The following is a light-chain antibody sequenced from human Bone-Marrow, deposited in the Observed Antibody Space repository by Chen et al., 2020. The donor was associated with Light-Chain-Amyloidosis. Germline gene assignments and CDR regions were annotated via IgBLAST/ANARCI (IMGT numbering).Light chain of an antibody. CDR1: SSDVGNYDY. V-gene: IGLV2-14*04. CDR2: VVS. Sequence: GSPGQVNTISCTGTSSDVGNYDYVSWYQQHPGNAPKVIIYVVSYRPSGVSNRFSCSKSGNTASLTISGLQAEDEAHYYCSSYTSHNTWVFGVGTKLTVL. J-gene: IGLJ3*02. CDR3: SSYTSHNTWV.